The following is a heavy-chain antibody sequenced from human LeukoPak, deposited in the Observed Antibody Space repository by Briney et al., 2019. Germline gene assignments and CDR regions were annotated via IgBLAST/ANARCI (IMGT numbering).Heavy chain of an antibody. CDR2: IIPIFGTA. J-gene: IGHJ4*02. Sequence: SVKVSCKASGGTFTSYAISWVRQAPGPGLEWMGGIIPIFGTANYAQKFQGRVTITADESTSTAYMELSSLRSEDTAVYYCARTSMVRGVPDCWGQGTLVTVSS. CDR1: GGTFTSYA. D-gene: IGHD3-10*01. CDR3: ARTSMVRGVPDC. V-gene: IGHV1-69*13.